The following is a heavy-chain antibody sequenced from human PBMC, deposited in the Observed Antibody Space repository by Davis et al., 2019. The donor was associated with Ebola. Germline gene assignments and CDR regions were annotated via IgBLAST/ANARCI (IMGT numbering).Heavy chain of an antibody. J-gene: IGHJ3*02. CDR3: ARTAYYYGPDAFDI. D-gene: IGHD3-10*01. CDR1: GGSSSGYY. Sequence: SETLSPTCAVYGGSSSGYYWSWIRQLQGKGLEWIGEINHSGRTNYNPSLKSRVTISVDTPKNQLSLKLRSVTAADTAVYYCARTAYYYGPDAFDIWGQGTMVTVSS. V-gene: IGHV4-34*01. CDR2: INHSGRT.